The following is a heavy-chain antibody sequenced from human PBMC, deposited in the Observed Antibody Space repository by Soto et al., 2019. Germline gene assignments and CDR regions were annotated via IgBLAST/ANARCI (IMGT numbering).Heavy chain of an antibody. Sequence: XESLTISCKGSGYTFSDYWIGLVRQMPGKGLEWMGIIYPGDSQTRNSPSFQGQVTISVDKSISTAYLQWSSLKASDTAMYYCARYMGRTLRENWFDPWGQGTLVTVSS. CDR2: IYPGDSQT. J-gene: IGHJ5*02. CDR3: ARYMGRTLRENWFDP. CDR1: GYTFSDYW. V-gene: IGHV5-51*01. D-gene: IGHD3-10*01.